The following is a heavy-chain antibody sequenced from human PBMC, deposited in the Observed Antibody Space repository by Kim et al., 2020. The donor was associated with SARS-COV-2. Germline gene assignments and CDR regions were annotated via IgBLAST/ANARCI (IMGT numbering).Heavy chain of an antibody. CDR3: AISEDYGSKRGFGY. Sequence: SVKVSCKASGGTFSSYAVSWVRQAPGQGLEWMGRIIPTLDIADYAQKFQGGVTITADKSTSTAYMELNSLRYEDTAIYYCAISEDYGSKRGFGYWGQGTLVTVS. J-gene: IGHJ4*02. D-gene: IGHD4-17*01. V-gene: IGHV1-69*04. CDR2: IIPTLDIA. CDR1: GGTFSSYA.